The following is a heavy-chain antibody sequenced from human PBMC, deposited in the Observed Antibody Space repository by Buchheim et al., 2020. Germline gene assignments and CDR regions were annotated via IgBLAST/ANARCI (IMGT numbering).Heavy chain of an antibody. Sequence: QEQLRQWGAGLPKPSETLSLTCAVFGGSLSGDYWSWIRQPPGKGLEWIGEINHSGGTNYNPSLKSRVTISVDTSKNQFSLKLTSVTAADTAVYYCAKGGDYMRNYWGQGTL. CDR2: INHSGGT. V-gene: IGHV4-34*01. J-gene: IGHJ4*02. CDR3: AKGGDYMRNY. CDR1: GGSLSGDY. D-gene: IGHD4-17*01.